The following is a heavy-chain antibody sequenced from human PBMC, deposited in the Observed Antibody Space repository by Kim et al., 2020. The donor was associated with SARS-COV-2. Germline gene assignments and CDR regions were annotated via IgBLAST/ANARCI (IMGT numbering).Heavy chain of an antibody. D-gene: IGHD3-10*01. Sequence: SVKVSCKASGGTFSSYAISWVRQAPGQGLEWMGGIIPIFGTANYAQKFQGRVTITADESTSTAYMELSSLRSEDTAVYYCAREAGFGELLLRLDRDIPRSSDWFDPWGQGTLVTVSS. CDR1: GGTFSSYA. CDR2: IIPIFGTA. CDR3: AREAGFGELLLRLDRDIPRSSDWFDP. J-gene: IGHJ5*02. V-gene: IGHV1-69*13.